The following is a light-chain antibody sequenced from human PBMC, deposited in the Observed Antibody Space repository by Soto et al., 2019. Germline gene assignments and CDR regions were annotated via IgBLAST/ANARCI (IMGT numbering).Light chain of an antibody. CDR1: SRDVGAYNY. CDR2: EVS. CDR3: QSYENSRTGFYV. Sequence: QSALTQPPSASGSPGQSVTISCTGTSRDVGAYNYVSWYQQHPGKAPKLMIYEVSKRPSGVPDRFSGSKSGSTASLTVSGLQAEDEADYYCQSYENSRTGFYVFGTGTKLTVL. J-gene: IGLJ1*01. V-gene: IGLV2-8*01.